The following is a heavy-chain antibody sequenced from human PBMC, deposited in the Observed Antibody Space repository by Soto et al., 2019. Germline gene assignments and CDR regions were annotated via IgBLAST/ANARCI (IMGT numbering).Heavy chain of an antibody. D-gene: IGHD5-18*01. J-gene: IGHJ4*02. CDR1: GYTFTSYG. CDR3: SRHSYGYPDDY. CDR2: ISAYNGNT. Sequence: QVQLVQSGAEVKKPGASVKVSCKASGYTFTSYGISWVRQAPGQGLEWMGWISAYNGNTNYAQKLQGRVTMTTDTSPSTAYMELRSLISDETAAYYCSRHSYGYPDDYWGQGTLVTVSS. V-gene: IGHV1-18*04.